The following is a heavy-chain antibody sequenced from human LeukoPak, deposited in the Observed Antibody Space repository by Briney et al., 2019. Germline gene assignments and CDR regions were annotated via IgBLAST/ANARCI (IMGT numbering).Heavy chain of an antibody. J-gene: IGHJ4*02. D-gene: IGHD2-2*01. CDR2: INPNSGGT. CDR3: AREVGGTRKDHDY. Sequence: GASVKVSCKASGYTFTGYYMHWVRRAPGQGLEWMGWINPNSGGTNYAQKFQGRVTMTRDTSINTAYMELSRLRSDDTAVYYCAREVGGTRKDHDYWGQGTLVTVSS. V-gene: IGHV1-2*02. CDR1: GYTFTGYY.